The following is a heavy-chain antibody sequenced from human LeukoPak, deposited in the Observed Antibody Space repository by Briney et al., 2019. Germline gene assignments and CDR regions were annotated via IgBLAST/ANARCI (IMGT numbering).Heavy chain of an antibody. V-gene: IGHV1-69*04. CDR3: ARDRMVGRYGSGSYYDY. J-gene: IGHJ4*02. Sequence: SVKVSCKASGGTFSSYAISWVRQAPGQGLEWMGRIIPILGIANYAQKFQGRVTITADKSTSTAYMELSSLRSEDTAVYYCARDRMVGRYGSGSYYDYWGQGTLVTVSS. CDR2: IIPILGIA. CDR1: GGTFSSYA. D-gene: IGHD3-10*01.